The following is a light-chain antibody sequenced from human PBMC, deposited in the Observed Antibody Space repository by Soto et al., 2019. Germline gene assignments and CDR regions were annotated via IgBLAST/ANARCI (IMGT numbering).Light chain of an antibody. V-gene: IGKV3-20*01. Sequence: EIVLTQSPGTLSLSPGERATLSCRASQSVNSRYLAWYQQKPGQAPRLLISGASTRATGIPDRFSGSGSGKDLTPTHSRTEPEGFAVYFFQQYCNSPWTFGQGNQVEIK. CDR3: QQYCNSPWT. J-gene: IGKJ1*01. CDR2: GAS. CDR1: QSVNSRY.